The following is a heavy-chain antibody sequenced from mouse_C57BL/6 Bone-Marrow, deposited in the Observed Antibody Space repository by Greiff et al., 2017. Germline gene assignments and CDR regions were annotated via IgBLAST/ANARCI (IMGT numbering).Heavy chain of an antibody. D-gene: IGHD2-3*01. CDR3: ARERWILRFDY. J-gene: IGHJ2*01. CDR1: GFTFSSYA. Sequence: EVMLVESGGGLVKPGGSLKLSCAASGFTFSSYAMSWVRQTPEKRLEWVATISDGGSYTYYPDNVKGRFTISRDNAKNNLYLQMSHLKSEDTAMYYCARERWILRFDYWGQGTTLTVSS. V-gene: IGHV5-4*01. CDR2: ISDGGSYT.